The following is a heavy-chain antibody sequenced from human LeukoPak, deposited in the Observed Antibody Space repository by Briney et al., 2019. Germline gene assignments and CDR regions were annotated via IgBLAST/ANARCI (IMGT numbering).Heavy chain of an antibody. Sequence: RGSLRLSCVASGFTFSSSWMSWVRQAPGKGLEWVANIKQDGSEKSYVESVRGRFTISRDNAKNSLYLQLNSLRAEDTALYYCARDNPPDYWGQGTLVTVSS. V-gene: IGHV3-7*03. CDR3: ARDNPPDY. CDR2: IKQDGSEK. J-gene: IGHJ4*02. CDR1: GFTFSSSW.